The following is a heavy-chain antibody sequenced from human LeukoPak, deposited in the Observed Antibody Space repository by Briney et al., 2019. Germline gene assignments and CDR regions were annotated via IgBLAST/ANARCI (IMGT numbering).Heavy chain of an antibody. J-gene: IGHJ4*02. Sequence: PGRSLRLSCEVSGFTFDGYAMHWVRQAPGKGLEWVSGISWNSGSIDYADSVRGRFTISRDNAKNSLFLQMNGLRPEDTALYYCAKDHDLSLVATTFDYWGQGTLVTVSS. CDR1: GFTFDGYA. D-gene: IGHD5-12*01. CDR2: ISWNSGSI. CDR3: AKDHDLSLVATTFDY. V-gene: IGHV3-9*01.